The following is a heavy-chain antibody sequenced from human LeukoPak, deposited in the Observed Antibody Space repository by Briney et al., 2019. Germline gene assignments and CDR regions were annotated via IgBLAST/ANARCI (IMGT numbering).Heavy chain of an antibody. Sequence: SETLSLTCTVSGDSISSYYWSWVRQPPGKGLEYIGHIYYTGSTYYNPSLSSRVTMSLDTSKNQFSLKVSSVTAADTAVYYCASQIQLWRIDYWGQGTLVTVSS. CDR3: ASQIQLWRIDY. CDR2: IYYTGST. CDR1: GDSISSYY. D-gene: IGHD5-18*01. V-gene: IGHV4-59*08. J-gene: IGHJ4*02.